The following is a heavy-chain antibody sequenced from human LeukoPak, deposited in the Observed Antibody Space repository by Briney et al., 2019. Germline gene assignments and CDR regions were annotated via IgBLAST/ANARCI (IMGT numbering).Heavy chain of an antibody. J-gene: IGHJ4*02. Sequence: GGSLRLSCVASGFTFRDYSMAWVRQLLGGGLEWVSAIARDDFTVYPDPLKGRFTISRDNSRNTLYLQMNTLRAEDTAVYYCVKERDRGTDVADDFDFWGQGTLVTVSS. CDR1: GFTFRDYS. CDR2: IARDDFT. D-gene: IGHD6-19*01. V-gene: IGHV3-23*01. CDR3: VKERDRGTDVADDFDF.